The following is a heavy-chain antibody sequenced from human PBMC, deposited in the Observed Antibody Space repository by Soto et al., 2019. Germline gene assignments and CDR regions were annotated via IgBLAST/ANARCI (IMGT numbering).Heavy chain of an antibody. CDR2: SYYSGTT. Sequence: PSETLSLTCTVSGASISVHSYYWTWIRQPPGKGLEWIGSSYYSGTTYFNPSLKSRATISVDTSKNQFSLRLTSVTAADTAIYYCTRRHNWNDNYFDPWGPGALVTVSS. CDR3: TRRHNWNDNYFDP. D-gene: IGHD1-20*01. J-gene: IGHJ5*02. V-gene: IGHV4-39*01. CDR1: GASISVHSYY.